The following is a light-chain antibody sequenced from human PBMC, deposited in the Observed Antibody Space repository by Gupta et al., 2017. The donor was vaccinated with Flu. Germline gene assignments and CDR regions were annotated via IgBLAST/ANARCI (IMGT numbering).Light chain of an antibody. CDR2: KAS. CDR1: QSISTW. J-gene: IGKJ1*01. V-gene: IGKV1-5*03. Sequence: DIQMTQSPATLSASVGDRVTITCRASQSISTWLAWYQQKPGKAPKILIYKASSLESGVPSRFSGSGSGTEFTLTISSLQPDDFATYYCQQYSSYQWTFGQGTKVEIK. CDR3: QQYSSYQWT.